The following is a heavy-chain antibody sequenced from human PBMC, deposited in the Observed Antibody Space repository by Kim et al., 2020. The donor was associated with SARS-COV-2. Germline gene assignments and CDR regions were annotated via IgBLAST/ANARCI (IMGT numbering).Heavy chain of an antibody. J-gene: IGHJ6*02. V-gene: IGHV1-18*01. CDR3: ARSPYSPYYYYGMDV. Sequence: QKLQGRVTMTTDTSTSTAYMELRSLRSDDTAVYYCARSPYSPYYYYGMDVWGQGTTVTVSS. D-gene: IGHD5-18*01.